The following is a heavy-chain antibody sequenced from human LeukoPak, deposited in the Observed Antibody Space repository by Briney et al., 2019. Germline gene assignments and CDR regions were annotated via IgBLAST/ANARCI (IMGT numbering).Heavy chain of an antibody. CDR1: GYTFTDYY. CDR3: VTAVTGAAIDL. V-gene: IGHV1-69-2*01. CDR2: VDPEDGET. D-gene: IGHD1-14*01. Sequence: ASVTVSCKASGYTFTDYYIHWVQQAPGKGPEWMGRVDPEDGETKYSEKFQGRVTITADTSTDTAFMELSRLRSEDTAVYYCVTAVTGAAIDLWGQGTKVTVSS. J-gene: IGHJ3*01.